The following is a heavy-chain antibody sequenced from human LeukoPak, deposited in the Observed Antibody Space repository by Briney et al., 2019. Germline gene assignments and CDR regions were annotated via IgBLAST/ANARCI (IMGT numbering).Heavy chain of an antibody. CDR3: ARDRRYSSSWINWFDP. CDR2: IYHSGST. J-gene: IGHJ5*02. CDR1: GGSISSYY. Sequence: PSETLSLTCTVCGGSISSYYWSWLRQPPGKGLEWIGYIYHSGSTNYNPSLKSRVTISVDTSKNQFSLKLSSVTAADTAVYYCARDRRYSSSWINWFDPWGQGTLVTVSS. D-gene: IGHD6-13*01. V-gene: IGHV4-59*01.